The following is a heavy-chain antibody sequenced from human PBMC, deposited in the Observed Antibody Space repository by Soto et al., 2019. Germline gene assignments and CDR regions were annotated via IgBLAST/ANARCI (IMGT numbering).Heavy chain of an antibody. J-gene: IGHJ6*02. CDR3: TRCGIRYHSIGFYLGIDGMDV. V-gene: IGHV1-69*12. D-gene: IGHD3-22*01. Sequence: QVQLVQSGAEVKKPESSVRVSCKASGGTFNNYAITWVRQAPGQGLEWMGGTIPMFGTTNYAEKFQGRVTITADESTNPAYMELSSLRSEDTAVYYCTRCGIRYHSIGFYLGIDGMDVWGQGTTVIVSS. CDR2: TIPMFGTT. CDR1: GGTFNNYA.